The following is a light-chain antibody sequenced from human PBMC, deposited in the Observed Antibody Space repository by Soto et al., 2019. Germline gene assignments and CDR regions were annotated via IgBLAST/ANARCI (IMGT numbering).Light chain of an antibody. CDR1: QSLLHSNGYNY. V-gene: IGKV2-28*01. CDR3: MQALQIPLT. Sequence: DIVMTQSPLSLPVTPGEPASISCRSSQSLLHSNGYNYLDWYLQKPGQSPQLLIYLGSNRSSGVPDRFSGSGSGTHFTLRISRVEAEDVGNYYCMQALQIPLTFGGGTKVDIK. J-gene: IGKJ4*01. CDR2: LGS.